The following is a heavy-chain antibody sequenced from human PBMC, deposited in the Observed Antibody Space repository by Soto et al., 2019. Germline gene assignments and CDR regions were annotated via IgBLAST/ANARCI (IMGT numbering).Heavy chain of an antibody. CDR1: GYTFTGNY. Sequence: ASVTVSCKASGYTFTGNYMHWVRQAPGQGLEWMALINPSSGGTNYAQKFQGRVTMTWDTSISTAYMELSRLTSDDTAIYYCARGYCSSIGCSHYFDYWGQGTVVTVSA. V-gene: IGHV1-2*02. CDR3: ARGYCSSIGCSHYFDY. CDR2: INPSSGGT. D-gene: IGHD2-2*01. J-gene: IGHJ4*02.